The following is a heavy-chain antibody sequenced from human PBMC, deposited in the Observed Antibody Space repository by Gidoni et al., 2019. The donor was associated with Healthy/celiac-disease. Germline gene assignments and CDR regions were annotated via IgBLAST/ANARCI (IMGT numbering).Heavy chain of an antibody. V-gene: IGHV4-59*01. CDR1: GGSISSYY. Sequence: QVQLQESGPGLVKPSETLSLTCTVSGGSISSYYWSWIRQPPGKGLEWIGYIYYSGSTNYNPSLKSRVTISVDTSKNQFSLKLSSVTAADTAVYYCAREGQQLPYFDYWGQGTLVTVSS. CDR2: IYYSGST. CDR3: AREGQQLPYFDY. D-gene: IGHD6-13*01. J-gene: IGHJ4*02.